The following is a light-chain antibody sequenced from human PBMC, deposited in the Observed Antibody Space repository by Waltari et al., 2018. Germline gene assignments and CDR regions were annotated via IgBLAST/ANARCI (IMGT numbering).Light chain of an antibody. J-gene: IGKJ2*01. V-gene: IGKV3-20*01. CDR2: GAS. CDR1: QSVSSSY. CDR3: QQYGSSPRNT. Sequence: EIVLTQSPGTLSLSPGERATLSCRASQSVSSSYLAWYQQKPGQAPRLLIYGASVRATGIPDRFSGSGSGTDFTLTISRLEPEDFAVYYCQQYGSSPRNTFGQGTKLEIK.